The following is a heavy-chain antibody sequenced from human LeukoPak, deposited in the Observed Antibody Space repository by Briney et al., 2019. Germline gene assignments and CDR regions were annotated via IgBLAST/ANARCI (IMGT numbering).Heavy chain of an antibody. CDR3: ARDLDYGDYDPPFDP. Sequence: GSSVKVSCKASGGTFSSYAISWVRQAPGQGLEWMGGIIPIFGTANYAQKFQGRVTITADKSTSTAYMELSSLRSEDTAVSYCARDLDYGDYDPPFDPWGQGTLVTVSS. V-gene: IGHV1-69*06. J-gene: IGHJ5*02. CDR1: GGTFSSYA. CDR2: IIPIFGTA. D-gene: IGHD4-17*01.